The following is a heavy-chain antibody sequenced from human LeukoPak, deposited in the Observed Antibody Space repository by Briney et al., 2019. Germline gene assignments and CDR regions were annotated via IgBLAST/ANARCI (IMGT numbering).Heavy chain of an antibody. CDR2: ISSSGGST. V-gene: IGHV3-23*01. Sequence: GGSLRLPCAASGFTFSSSVMSWVRQAPGKGLAWVSAISSSGGSTYYADSVKGRFTISRDNAKNSLYLQMNSLGAEDTAVYYCASGGHFDYSGPGTLVTVSS. CDR3: ASGGHFDY. CDR1: GFTFSSSV. J-gene: IGHJ4*02. D-gene: IGHD5-12*01.